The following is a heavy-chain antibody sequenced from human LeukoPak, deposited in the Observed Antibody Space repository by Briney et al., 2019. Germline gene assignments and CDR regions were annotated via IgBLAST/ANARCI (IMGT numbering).Heavy chain of an antibody. D-gene: IGHD3-10*01. V-gene: IGHV3-21*01. CDR3: ARVAFGPHAMDV. CDR2: ISSDSTYI. Sequence: GGSLRLSCAASDFTFSRYAMCWVRQAPGKGLEWVSSISSDSTYIYYLDSVKGRFTVSRDNAKHSLYLYMNSLRAEDTAVYYCARVAFGPHAMDVWGKGTTVTVSS. J-gene: IGHJ6*04. CDR1: DFTFSRYA.